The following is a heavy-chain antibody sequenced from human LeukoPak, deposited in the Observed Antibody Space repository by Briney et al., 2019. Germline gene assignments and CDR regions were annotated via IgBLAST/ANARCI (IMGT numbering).Heavy chain of an antibody. CDR2: IIPILGIA. CDR1: GGTFSSYT. CDR3: ASGWLQSHDAFDI. D-gene: IGHD5-24*01. J-gene: IGHJ3*02. V-gene: IGHV1-69*02. Sequence: SVKVSCKGTGGTFSSYTISWVRQAPGQGLEWMGGIIPILGIANYAQKFQGRVTITADKSTSTAYMELSSLRSEDTAVYYCASGWLQSHDAFDIWGQGTMVTVSS.